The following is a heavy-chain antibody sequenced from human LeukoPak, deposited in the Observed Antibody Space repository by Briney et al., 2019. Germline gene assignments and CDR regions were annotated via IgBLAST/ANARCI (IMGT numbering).Heavy chain of an antibody. CDR3: ARAVRWLSSPKDAFDI. CDR2: IYHSGST. J-gene: IGHJ3*02. Sequence: PSETLSLTCTVSGGSISSGGYYWSWIRQPPGKGLKWIGCIYHSGSTYYNPSLKSRVTISVDRSKNQFSLKLSSVTAADTAVYYCARAVRWLSSPKDAFDIWSQGTMVTVSS. CDR1: GGSISSGGYY. D-gene: IGHD3-22*01. V-gene: IGHV4-30-2*01.